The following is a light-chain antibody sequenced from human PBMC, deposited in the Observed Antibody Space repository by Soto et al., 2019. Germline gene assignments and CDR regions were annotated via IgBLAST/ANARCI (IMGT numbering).Light chain of an antibody. Sequence: QSALTQPPSVSGAPGQRVTISCTGSNSNIGAGYDVHWYQQLPGTAPKLLIYYNNIRPSGVPDRFSGSKSGTSASLAITGLQAEDEADYYCQAHDSSLSGLVFGGGTKVTVL. J-gene: IGLJ3*02. CDR1: NSNIGAGYD. CDR3: QAHDSSLSGLV. CDR2: YNN. V-gene: IGLV1-40*01.